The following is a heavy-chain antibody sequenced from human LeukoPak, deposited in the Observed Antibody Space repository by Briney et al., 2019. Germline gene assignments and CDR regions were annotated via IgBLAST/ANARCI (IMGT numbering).Heavy chain of an antibody. CDR2: ISGSGGST. J-gene: IGHJ5*02. D-gene: IGHD3-9*01. CDR3: TKDLTRGAEYFDWLLLWFDP. V-gene: IGHV3-23*01. CDR1: GWIYLRYL. Sequence: SGALRQSLAATGWIYLRYLMSGVRQAPWRERAGVSAISGSGGSTYYADSVKGRFTISRDNSKNTLYLQMNRLRAEDTAVYYCTKDLTRGAEYFDWLLLWFDPWGQGALVTVSS.